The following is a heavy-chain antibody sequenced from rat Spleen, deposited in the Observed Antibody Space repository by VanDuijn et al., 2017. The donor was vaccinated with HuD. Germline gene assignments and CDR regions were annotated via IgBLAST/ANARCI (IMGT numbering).Heavy chain of an antibody. Sequence: EVQLVESGGGLVQPGGSLKLSCVASGFTFNNYWMTWIRQVPGKGLEWVASITNASGRTYYPDSVKGRFTVSRETAQNILYLQMNSLRSEETATYYCARDMYTTVYYHAFDYWGQGVMITVSS. CDR3: ARDMYTTVYYHAFDY. V-gene: IGHV5-31*01. D-gene: IGHD1-6*01. CDR2: ITNASGRT. J-gene: IGHJ2*01. CDR1: GFTFNNYW.